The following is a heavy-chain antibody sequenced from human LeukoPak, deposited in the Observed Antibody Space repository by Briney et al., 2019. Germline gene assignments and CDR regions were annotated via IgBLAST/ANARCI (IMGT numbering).Heavy chain of an antibody. Sequence: ASVKVSCKASAYTFTGYYIHWVRQAPGQGLEWMGWINPTSVTQYAQNFQGRVTMTRDTSISTAYMELSRLTSDDTAVYYCTRDGESTGNDGFDIWGQGTLVTVSS. D-gene: IGHD1-1*01. CDR2: INPTSVT. V-gene: IGHV1-2*02. CDR3: TRDGESTGNDGFDI. CDR1: AYTFTGYY. J-gene: IGHJ3*02.